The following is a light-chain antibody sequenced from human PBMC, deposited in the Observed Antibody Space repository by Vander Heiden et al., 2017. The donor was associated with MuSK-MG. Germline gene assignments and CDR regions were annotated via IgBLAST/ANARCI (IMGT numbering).Light chain of an antibody. CDR2: GAS. CDR1: QSISIN. J-gene: IGKJ1*01. CDR3: QHENNWSGT. Sequence: EIVMTQSPATLSVSPGERATLSCRASQSISINLAWYQQKPGQAPRLLIYGASTRATGIPARFSGSGSGTEFTLTISSLQSEDFAVYYCQHENNWSGTFGQGTKVXVK. V-gene: IGKV3-15*01.